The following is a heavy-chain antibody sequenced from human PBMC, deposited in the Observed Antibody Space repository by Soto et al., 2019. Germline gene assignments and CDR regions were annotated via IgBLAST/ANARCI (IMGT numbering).Heavy chain of an antibody. D-gene: IGHD3-22*01. CDR1: GGSISSSSYY. Sequence: TSETLSLTCTVSGGSISSSSYYWGWIRQPPGKGLEWIGSIYYSGSTYYNPSLKSRVTISVDRSKNQFSLKLSYVTAADTAVYYCASSGSRGIGAFDIWGQGTMVTVSS. V-gene: IGHV4-39*07. J-gene: IGHJ3*02. CDR3: ASSGSRGIGAFDI. CDR2: IYYSGST.